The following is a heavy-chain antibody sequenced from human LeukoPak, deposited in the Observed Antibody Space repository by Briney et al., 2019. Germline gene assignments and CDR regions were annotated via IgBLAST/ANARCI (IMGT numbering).Heavy chain of an antibody. CDR1: GFTFSTCA. J-gene: IGHJ6*02. CDR2: IKGDGSSI. V-gene: IGHV3-74*01. CDR3: ARGLPNYYGMDV. Sequence: GGSLRLSCAAPGFTFSTCAMSWVRQAPGKGLVWVSRIKGDGSSINYADSLRGRFTISRDNAKNTAYLQMNGLGTEDTAVYYCARGLPNYYGMDVWGQGTTVTVSS.